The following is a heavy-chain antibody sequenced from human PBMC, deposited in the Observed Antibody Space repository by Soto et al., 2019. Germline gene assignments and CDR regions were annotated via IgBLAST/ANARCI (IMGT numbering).Heavy chain of an antibody. CDR2: ISGNGAGT. CDR3: AKGAIFGVVLSHFDF. V-gene: IGHV3-23*01. J-gene: IGHJ4*02. CDR1: GFTFSNYA. Sequence: GGSLRLSCAASGFTFSNYAMSWVRQAPGKGLEWVSAISGNGAGTYYADSVTGRFTISRDNSKNTLYLQMNSLRAEDTAVYYCAKGAIFGVVLSHFDFWGQGTPVTVSS. D-gene: IGHD3-3*01.